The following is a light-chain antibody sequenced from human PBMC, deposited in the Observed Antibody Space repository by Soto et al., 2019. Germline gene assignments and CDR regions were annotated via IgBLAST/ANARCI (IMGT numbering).Light chain of an antibody. CDR2: YNN. CDR3: FSFTTTSTHV. V-gene: IGLV1-44*01. Sequence: QSVLTQPPSASETPGQTVSISCSGSNSNIASNTVNWYQHLPGTAPKLLIYYNNQRPSGVPDRFSGSKSGTSASLAISGLQSEDESEYFCFSFTTTSTHVFGTGTKVTVL. CDR1: NSNIASNT. J-gene: IGLJ1*01.